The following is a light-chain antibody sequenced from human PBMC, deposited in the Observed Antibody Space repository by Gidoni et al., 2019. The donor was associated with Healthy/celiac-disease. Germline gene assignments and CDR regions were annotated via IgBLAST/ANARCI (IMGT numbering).Light chain of an antibody. CDR2: KDS. Sequence: SYELTQPPSVSVSPGQTARITCSGDALPKQYAYWYQQKPGQAPVLVIYKDSERPSGIPERFSGPSSGTTVTLTISGVQAEDEADYYCQSADSSGTYQVVFGGGTKLTVL. CDR1: ALPKQY. J-gene: IGLJ2*01. CDR3: QSADSSGTYQVV. V-gene: IGLV3-25*03.